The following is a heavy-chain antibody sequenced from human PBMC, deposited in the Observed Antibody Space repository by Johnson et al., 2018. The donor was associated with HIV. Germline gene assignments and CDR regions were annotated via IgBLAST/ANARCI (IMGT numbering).Heavy chain of an antibody. CDR3: VRDTERDAFDI. CDR2: IKKDGSEK. V-gene: IGHV3-7*05. CDR1: GFTFTIYW. J-gene: IGHJ3*02. Sequence: VQLVESGGGVVRPGGSLRLSCAASGFTFTIYWMSWVRQSPGKGLEWVANIKKDGSEKYYVDSVKGRFTISRDNAKNSLYLQMSSQRAEDTAVYYCVRDTERDAFDIWGQGTMVTVSS. D-gene: IGHD2-8*02.